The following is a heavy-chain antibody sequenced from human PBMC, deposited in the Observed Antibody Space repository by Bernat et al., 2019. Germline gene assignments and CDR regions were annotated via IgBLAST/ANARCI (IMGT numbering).Heavy chain of an antibody. V-gene: IGHV1-3*01. CDR3: ARGICELYGAESDEAGAYGMDV. CDR2: INAGNGNT. Sequence: QVQLVQSGAEVKKPGASVKVSCKASGYTFTSYAMHWVRQAPGQRLEWMGWINAGNGNTKYSQKFQGRVTITRDTSASTAYMELSSLRSEDTAVYYCARGICELYGAESDEAGAYGMDVWGQGTTVTVSS. J-gene: IGHJ6*02. CDR1: GYTFTSYA. D-gene: IGHD3-10*01.